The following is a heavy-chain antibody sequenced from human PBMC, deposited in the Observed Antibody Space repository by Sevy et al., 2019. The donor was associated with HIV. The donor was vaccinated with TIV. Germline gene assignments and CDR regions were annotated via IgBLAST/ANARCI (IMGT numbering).Heavy chain of an antibody. CDR2: ISGSGGST. V-gene: IGHV3-23*01. Sequence: GGSLRLSCAASRFTFSSYAMSWVRQAPGKGLEWVSAISGSGGSTYYSDSVKGRFTISRDNSKNTLYLQMNSLRAEDTAVYYCAKGVSSWYGSGMDVWGKGTTVTVS. D-gene: IGHD6-13*01. CDR3: AKGVSSWYGSGMDV. CDR1: RFTFSSYA. J-gene: IGHJ6*03.